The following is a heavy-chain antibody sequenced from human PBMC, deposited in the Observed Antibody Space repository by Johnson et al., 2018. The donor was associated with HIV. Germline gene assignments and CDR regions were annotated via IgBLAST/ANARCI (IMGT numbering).Heavy chain of an antibody. V-gene: IGHV3-30*04. CDR2: ISYDGRNK. J-gene: IGHJ3*01. CDR1: GFTFSSYA. D-gene: IGHD2-15*01. Sequence: QVQLVESGGGVVQPGRSLRLSCAASGFTFSSYAIHWVRQAPGKGLEWVGVISYDGRNKYYADSVKGRFTISRDNSKNTLYLQMNSLRAEDTAVYYCARDIRLGCPNVCSDFGWGDAFDVWGQGTMVTVSS. CDR3: ARDIRLGCPNVCSDFGWGDAFDV.